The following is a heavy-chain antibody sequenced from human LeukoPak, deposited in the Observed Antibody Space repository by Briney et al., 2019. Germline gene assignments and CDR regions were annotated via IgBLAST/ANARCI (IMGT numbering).Heavy chain of an antibody. CDR3: AISEGRSGYYLEVDY. J-gene: IGHJ4*02. D-gene: IGHD3-22*01. V-gene: IGHV3-23*01. CDR2: ISGSGGST. CDR1: GFTFSSYG. Sequence: PGGSLRLSCAASGFTFSSYGMSWVRQAPGKGLEWVSAISGSGGSTYYADSVKGRFTISRDNAKNSLYLQMNSLRAEDTAVYYCAISEGRSGYYLEVDYWGQGTLVTVSS.